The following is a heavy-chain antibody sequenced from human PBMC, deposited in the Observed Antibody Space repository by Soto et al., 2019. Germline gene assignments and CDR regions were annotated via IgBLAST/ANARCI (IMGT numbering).Heavy chain of an antibody. CDR1: GFSFSTSQVG. J-gene: IGHJ4*02. V-gene: IGHV2-5*02. CDR3: AHRPGGYMSGWDNGYFDY. CDR2: IYWDDDK. Sequence: SGPTLVNPTQTLTLTCTSSGFSFSTSQVGVGWIRQPPGKAQEWLAIIYWDDDKRYSPSLRSRLTITKDTSKNQVVLTMTNMDPVDTATYYCAHRPGGYMSGWDNGYFDYWGQGTLVTVSS. D-gene: IGHD6-19*01.